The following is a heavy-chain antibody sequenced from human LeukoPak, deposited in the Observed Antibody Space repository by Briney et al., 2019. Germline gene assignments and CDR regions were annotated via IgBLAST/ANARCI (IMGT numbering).Heavy chain of an antibody. CDR3: ARDPGDYVGNDAFDI. D-gene: IGHD4-17*01. CDR1: GFTFSSYG. J-gene: IGHJ3*02. CDR2: IWYDGSNK. V-gene: IGHV3-33*01. Sequence: GRSLRLSCAASGFTFSSYGMHWVRQAPGKGLEWVAVIWYDGSNKYYADSVKGRFTVSRDNSKNTVYLQMNSLRAEDMAVYYCARDPGDYVGNDAFDIWGQGTMVTVSS.